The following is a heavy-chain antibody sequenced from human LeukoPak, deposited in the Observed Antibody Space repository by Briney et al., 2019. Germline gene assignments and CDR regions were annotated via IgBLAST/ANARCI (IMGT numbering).Heavy chain of an antibody. D-gene: IGHD6-13*01. V-gene: IGHV4-34*01. J-gene: IGHJ4*02. CDR3: ARVGVSSSWYWGYYFDY. CDR2: INHSGST. CDR1: GGSFSGYY. Sequence: SSETLSLTCAVYGGSFSGYYWSWIRQPPGKGLEWIGEINHSGSTNYNPSLKSRVTISVDTSKNQFSLKLSSVTAADTAVYYCARVGVSSSWYWGYYFDYWGQGTLVTVSS.